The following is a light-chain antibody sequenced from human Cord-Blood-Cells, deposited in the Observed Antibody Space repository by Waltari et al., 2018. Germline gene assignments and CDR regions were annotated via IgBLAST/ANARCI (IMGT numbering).Light chain of an antibody. Sequence: DIQMTQSPSSLSASVGDRVTITCRASQSISSYLNWYQQKPGKAPKLLIYAASSLQSGVPSRFSVSGSGTDFTLTISSLQPEDFATYYCQQGYSTPPTFGQGTKVEIK. CDR3: QQGYSTPPT. J-gene: IGKJ1*01. CDR1: QSISSY. V-gene: IGKV1-39*01. CDR2: AAS.